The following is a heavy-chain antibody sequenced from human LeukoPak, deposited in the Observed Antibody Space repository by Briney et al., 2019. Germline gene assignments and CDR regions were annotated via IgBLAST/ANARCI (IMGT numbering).Heavy chain of an antibody. D-gene: IGHD4-17*01. J-gene: IGHJ4*02. Sequence: PGGSLRLSCAASGFTFSSYGMHWVRQAPGKGLEWVAVISYDGSNKYYADSVKGRFTISRDNSKSTLYLQMNSLRAEDTAVYYCARGYGYFDYWGQGTLVTVSS. CDR1: GFTFSSYG. CDR2: ISYDGSNK. CDR3: ARGYGYFDY. V-gene: IGHV3-30*03.